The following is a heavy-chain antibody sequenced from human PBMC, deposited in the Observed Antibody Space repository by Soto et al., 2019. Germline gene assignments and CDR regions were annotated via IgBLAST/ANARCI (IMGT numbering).Heavy chain of an antibody. CDR1: GGSISSGGYY. Sequence: QVQLQESGPGLVKPSQTLSLTCTVSGGSISSGGYYWSWIRQHPGKGLEWIGYIYYSGSTYYNPSLKSRVTISVDTSKNQSSLKLSSVTAADTAVYYCARGFVEWELLGSDAFDIWGQGTMVTVSS. J-gene: IGHJ3*02. D-gene: IGHD1-26*01. CDR2: IYYSGST. CDR3: ARGFVEWELLGSDAFDI. V-gene: IGHV4-31*03.